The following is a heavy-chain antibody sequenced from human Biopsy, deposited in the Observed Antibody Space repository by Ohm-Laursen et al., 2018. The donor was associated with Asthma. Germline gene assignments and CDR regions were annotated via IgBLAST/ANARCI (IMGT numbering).Heavy chain of an antibody. Sequence: SLRFSCAASGFTFRSYGMHWVRQAPGKGLEWVTLISYDGSNRYYADSVRGRFTISRDNSKNTLYLQMDSLRAEDTAVYYCARAYGGSFFSGSFDIWGQGTMVTVSS. V-gene: IGHV3-30*03. D-gene: IGHD4-23*01. CDR3: ARAYGGSFFSGSFDI. J-gene: IGHJ3*02. CDR1: GFTFRSYG. CDR2: ISYDGSNR.